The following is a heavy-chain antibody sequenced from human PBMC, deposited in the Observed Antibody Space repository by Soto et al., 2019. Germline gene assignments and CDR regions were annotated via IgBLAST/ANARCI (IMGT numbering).Heavy chain of an antibody. CDR2: FDPEDGET. J-gene: IGHJ6*04. V-gene: IGHV1-24*01. Sequence: VAAVKVSCKFSGYTLTELSMHWVRQAPGKGLEWMGGFDPEDGETIYAQKFQGRVTMTEDTSTDTAYMELSSLRSEDTAVYDCATDRISGYGNYSYYGMDSWGKGTKVTVSS. CDR3: ATDRISGYGNYSYYGMDS. CDR1: GYTLTELS. D-gene: IGHD3-22*01.